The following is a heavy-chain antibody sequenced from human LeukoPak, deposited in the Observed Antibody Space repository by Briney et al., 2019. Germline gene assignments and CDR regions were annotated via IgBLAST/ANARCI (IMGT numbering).Heavy chain of an antibody. D-gene: IGHD2-2*01. CDR3: ATYSSSNAREFQY. CDR2: IRQDGSEK. J-gene: IGHJ1*01. Sequence: GGSLRLSCAASGFTFNNYGMHWVRQAPGKGLEWVANIRQDGSEKYYVDSVKGRFTISRDNAKNSLYLQMNSLRAEDTAVYYCATYSSSNAREFQYWGQGTLVTVSS. CDR1: GFTFNNYG. V-gene: IGHV3-7*01.